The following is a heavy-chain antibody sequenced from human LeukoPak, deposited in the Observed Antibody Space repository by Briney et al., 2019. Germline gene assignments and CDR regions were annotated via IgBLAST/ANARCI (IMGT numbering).Heavy chain of an antibody. J-gene: IGHJ3*02. CDR1: GFTFSDYY. V-gene: IGHV3-30-3*01. D-gene: IGHD5-18*01. CDR3: AREDTADAFDI. CDR2: ISYDGSNK. Sequence: GGSLRLSCVASGFTFSDYYMNWIRQAPGKGLEWVAVISYDGSNKYYAGSVKGRFTISRDNSKNTLYLQMNSLRAEDTAVYYCAREDTADAFDIWGQGTMVTVSS.